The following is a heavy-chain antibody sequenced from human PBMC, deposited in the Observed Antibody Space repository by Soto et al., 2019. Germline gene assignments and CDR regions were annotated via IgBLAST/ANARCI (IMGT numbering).Heavy chain of an antibody. CDR3: ARVKRLRFDCSGGSCYKNWFDP. J-gene: IGHJ5*02. V-gene: IGHV4-31*03. CDR2: IYYSGST. D-gene: IGHD2-15*01. CDR1: GGSISSGGYY. Sequence: PSETLSLTCTVSGGSISSGGYYWSWILQHPGKGLEWIGYIYYSGSTYYNPSLESRVTISVDTSKNQFSLKLSSVTAADTAVYYCARVKRLRFDCSGGSCYKNWFDPWGQGTLVTVSS.